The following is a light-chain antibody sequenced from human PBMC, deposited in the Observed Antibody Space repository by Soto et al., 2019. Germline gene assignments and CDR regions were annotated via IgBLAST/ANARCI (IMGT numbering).Light chain of an antibody. Sequence: QSALTQPASVSGSPGQSITISCTGTSSEVGGYNYVSWYQQHPGKAPKLMIYDVSNRPSGVSNRFSGSKSGNTASLTISGLQAEDEADYHCSSYTSSSTLYVFGTGTKVTVL. CDR3: SSYTSSSTLYV. CDR2: DVS. CDR1: SSEVGGYNY. V-gene: IGLV2-14*01. J-gene: IGLJ1*01.